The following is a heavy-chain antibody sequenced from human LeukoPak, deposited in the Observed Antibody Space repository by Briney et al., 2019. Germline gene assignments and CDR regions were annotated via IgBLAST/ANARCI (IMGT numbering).Heavy chain of an antibody. CDR2: IYHSGST. CDR3: ARQTGSGLFTLP. CDR1: GYSISSGYY. J-gene: IGHJ4*02. D-gene: IGHD3/OR15-3a*01. Sequence: SETLSLTCTVSGYSISSGYYWGWIRQPPGKGLEWIGSIYHSGSTYYNPSLKSRVTISVDTSKNQFSLRLTSVTATDTATYYCARQTGSGLFTLPGGQGTLVTVSS. V-gene: IGHV4-38-2*02.